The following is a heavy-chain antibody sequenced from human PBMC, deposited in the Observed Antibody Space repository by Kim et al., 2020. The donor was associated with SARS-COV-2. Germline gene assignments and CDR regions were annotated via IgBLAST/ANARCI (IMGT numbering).Heavy chain of an antibody. CDR3: ARASFSTIFGVVIIGHFYY. CDR2: IYYSGST. D-gene: IGHD3-3*01. CDR1: GGYISSGGYY. J-gene: IGHJ4*02. Sequence: SETLSLTCTVSGGYISSGGYYWSWLRQHPGKGLEWIGYIYYSGSTYYNPSLKSRVTISVDTSKNQFTLKLSPVTAAETAVYYCARASFSTIFGVVIIGHFYYWGQGSLVTVSS. V-gene: IGHV4-31*03.